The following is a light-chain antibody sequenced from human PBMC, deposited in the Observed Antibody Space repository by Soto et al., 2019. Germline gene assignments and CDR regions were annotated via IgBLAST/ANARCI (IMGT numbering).Light chain of an antibody. Sequence: DIVMTQSPDSLAVSLGERATINCKSSQSVLYSSNNKNYLAWYQQKQGQPPKLLIYWASTRESGVPDRFSGSGSGTDFTLTINSLQAEDVAVYYCQQYYSIPVTFGQGTKVEIK. CDR3: QQYYSIPVT. CDR1: QSVLYSSNNKNY. V-gene: IGKV4-1*01. CDR2: WAS. J-gene: IGKJ1*01.